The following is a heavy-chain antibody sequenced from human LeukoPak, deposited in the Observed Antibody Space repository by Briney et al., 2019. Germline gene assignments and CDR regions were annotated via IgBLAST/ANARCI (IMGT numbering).Heavy chain of an antibody. V-gene: IGHV3-23*01. D-gene: IGHD1-26*01. CDR2: LRNSGSTP. CDR1: GFIFGKYA. Sequence: PGGSLRLSCGASGFIFGKYAMSWVRQAPGKGLEWVSALRNSGSTPYYADSVKGRFTISRDNSQNTLYLQMNSLRAEDTAVYYCAKTGGATNFGPLDSWGQGTLVFVSS. CDR3: AKTGGATNFGPLDS. J-gene: IGHJ4*02.